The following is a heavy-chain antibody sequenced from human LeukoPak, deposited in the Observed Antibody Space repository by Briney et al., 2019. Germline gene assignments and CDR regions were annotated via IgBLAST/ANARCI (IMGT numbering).Heavy chain of an antibody. V-gene: IGHV3-23*01. CDR3: AKVYYYDSSGYYRRLLPPTLDAFDI. D-gene: IGHD3-22*01. CDR1: GFTFSSYG. CDR2: ISGSGGST. J-gene: IGHJ3*02. Sequence: TGGSLRLSCAASGFTFSSYGMSWVRQAPGKGLEWVSAISGSGGSTYYADSVKGRFIISRDNSKNTLYLQMNSLRAEDTAVYYCAKVYYYDSSGYYRRLLPPTLDAFDIWGQGTMVTVSS.